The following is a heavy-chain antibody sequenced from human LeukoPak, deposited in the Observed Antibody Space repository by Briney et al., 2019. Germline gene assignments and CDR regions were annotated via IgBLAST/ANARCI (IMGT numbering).Heavy chain of an antibody. V-gene: IGHV1-46*01. CDR2: INPSGGTT. Sequence: ASVKVSCKASEYSFTSYYMHWVRQAPGQGLEWMGIINPSGGTTSYAQKFQGRVTMTRDMSTSTVYMELSSLRSEDTAVYYCARRYSSIGYFDYWGQGTLVTVSS. CDR3: ARRYSSIGYFDY. D-gene: IGHD6-6*01. J-gene: IGHJ4*02. CDR1: EYSFTSYY.